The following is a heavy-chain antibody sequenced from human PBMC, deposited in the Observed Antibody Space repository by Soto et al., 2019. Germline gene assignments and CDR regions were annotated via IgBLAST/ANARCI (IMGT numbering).Heavy chain of an antibody. CDR3: AHRLNGGAAADAFDI. CDR2: IYWDDDK. CDR1: GFSLSTSGVG. J-gene: IGHJ3*02. D-gene: IGHD6-13*01. Sequence: QITLKESGPTLGKPTQTLTLTCTFSGFSLSTSGVGVGWIRQPPGKALEWLALIYWDDDKRYSPSLKSRITITKDTSKNQVVLTMNNMDPVDTATYHCAHRLNGGAAADAFDIWGQGTMFTVSS. V-gene: IGHV2-5*02.